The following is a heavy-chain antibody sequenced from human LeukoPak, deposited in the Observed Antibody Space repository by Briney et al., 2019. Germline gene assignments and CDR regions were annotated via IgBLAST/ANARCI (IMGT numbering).Heavy chain of an antibody. Sequence: PSETLSLTCTVSGASISSLSYYWGWIRQPPGKGLEWIGSIYYSGSTYYNPSLKSRVPISVDTSKNQFSLKLSSVTAADTAVYYCARLDYGSGSYEVYYWGQGTLVTVSS. CDR3: ARLDYGSGSYEVYY. D-gene: IGHD3-10*01. V-gene: IGHV4-39*01. CDR2: IYYSGST. J-gene: IGHJ4*02. CDR1: GASISSLSYY.